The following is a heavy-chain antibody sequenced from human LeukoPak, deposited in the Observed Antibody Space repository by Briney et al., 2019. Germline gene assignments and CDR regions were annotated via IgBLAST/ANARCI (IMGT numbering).Heavy chain of an antibody. CDR3: ARDSHSSGWYGDWFDP. CDR1: GGTFSSYA. J-gene: IGHJ5*02. V-gene: IGHV1-69*04. CDR2: IIPVVGIL. D-gene: IGHD6-19*01. Sequence: SVKVSCKASGGTFSSYAINWVRQAPGLGLEWMARIIPVVGILNYAQRFRGRVTITADNSTSTAYMELRSLRSDDTAVYYCARDSHSSGWYGDWFDPWGQGTLVTVSS.